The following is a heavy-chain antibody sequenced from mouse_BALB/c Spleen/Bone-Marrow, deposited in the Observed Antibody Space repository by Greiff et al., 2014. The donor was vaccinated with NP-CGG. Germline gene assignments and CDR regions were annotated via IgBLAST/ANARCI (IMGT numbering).Heavy chain of an antibody. J-gene: IGHJ2*01. Sequence: LEESGAELVRPGSSLKTSCKASGYAFSSYWMNWVKQRPGQGLEWIGQIYPGDGDTNYNGKFKGKATLTADKSSSTAYMQLSSLTSEDSAVYFCARSTSTMDYWGQGTTLTVSS. D-gene: IGHD1-1*02. CDR1: GYAFSSYW. CDR2: IYPGDGDT. V-gene: IGHV1-80*01. CDR3: ARSTSTMDY.